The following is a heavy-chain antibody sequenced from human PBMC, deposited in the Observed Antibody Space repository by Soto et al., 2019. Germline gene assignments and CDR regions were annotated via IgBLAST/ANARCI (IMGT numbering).Heavy chain of an antibody. D-gene: IGHD3-9*01. CDR2: IIPILGIA. V-gene: IGHV1-69*08. J-gene: IGHJ5*02. Sequence: QVQLVQSGAEVKKPGSSVKVSCKASGGTFSSYTISWVRQAPGQGLEWMGRIIPILGIANYAQKFQGRVTITADKSTSTAYMELSSLRSEDTAVYYCARDGYYDILTGYYLHNWFDPWAREPWSPSPQ. CDR1: GGTFSSYT. CDR3: ARDGYYDILTGYYLHNWFDP.